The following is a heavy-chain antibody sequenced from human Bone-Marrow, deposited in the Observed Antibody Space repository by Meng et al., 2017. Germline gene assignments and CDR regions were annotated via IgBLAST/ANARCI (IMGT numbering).Heavy chain of an antibody. CDR1: GGSISSSSYY. Sequence: SGTLSLTCTVSGGSISSSSYYWGWIRPPPGKGLEWIGSINYSGSTYYNPSLKSRVTISVDTSKNQFPLKLSSVTAADTAVYYGASVRRGGWDDAFDIWGQGTMVTVSS. CDR3: ASVRRGGWDDAFDI. D-gene: IGHD1-26*01. CDR2: INYSGST. V-gene: IGHV4-39*06. J-gene: IGHJ3*02.